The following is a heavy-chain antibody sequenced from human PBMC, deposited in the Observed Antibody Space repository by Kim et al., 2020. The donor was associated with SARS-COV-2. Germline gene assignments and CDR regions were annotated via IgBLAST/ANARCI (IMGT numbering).Heavy chain of an antibody. CDR2: INHNGIT. V-gene: IGHV4-34*01. CDR1: NGSFSGYY. CDR3: AGAQDTDDVWGTYRFFDS. J-gene: IGHJ4*02. Sequence: SETLSLTCAVYNGSFSGYYWSWIRQPPGKGLEWIGEINHNGITSYNPSLKSRLTASVDTSRNQFSLNLKSVTAADTAAYYSAGAQDTDDVWGTYRFFDSWGQGIRVTVSS. D-gene: IGHD3-16*02.